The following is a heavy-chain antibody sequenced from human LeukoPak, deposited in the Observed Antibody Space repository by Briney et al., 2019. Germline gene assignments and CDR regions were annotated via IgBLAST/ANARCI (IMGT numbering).Heavy chain of an antibody. V-gene: IGHV4-31*03. D-gene: IGHD6-19*01. CDR3: ARGRPFSSGWYTY. Sequence: SETLSLTCTVSGGSISSGGYYWSWIRQHPGKGLEWIGYIYYSGSTYYNPSLKSRVTISVDTSKNQFSLKLSSVTAADTAVYYCARGRPFSSGWYTYWGQGTLVTVSS. J-gene: IGHJ4*02. CDR1: GGSISSGGYY. CDR2: IYYSGST.